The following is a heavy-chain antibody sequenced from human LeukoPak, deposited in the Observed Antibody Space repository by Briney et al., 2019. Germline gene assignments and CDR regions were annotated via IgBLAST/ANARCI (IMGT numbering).Heavy chain of an antibody. Sequence: GGSLRLSCAASGFTFSSYGMHWVRQAPGKGLEWVAFIRYDGSNKYYADSVKGRFTISRDNSKNTLYLQMNSLRAEDTAVYYCAKDLTIAAAFSHLFDYWGQGTLVTVSS. J-gene: IGHJ4*02. CDR2: IRYDGSNK. CDR3: AKDLTIAAAFSHLFDY. V-gene: IGHV3-30*02. D-gene: IGHD6-13*01. CDR1: GFTFSSYG.